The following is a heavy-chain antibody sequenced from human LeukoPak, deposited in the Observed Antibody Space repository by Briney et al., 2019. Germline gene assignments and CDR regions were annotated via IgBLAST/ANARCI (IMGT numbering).Heavy chain of an antibody. V-gene: IGHV4-34*01. CDR1: GGSFSGYY. Sequence: SETLSLTCAVYGGSFSGYYWSWIRQPPGKGLEWIGEINHSGSTNYNPSLKSRVTISVDTSKNQFSLKLSSVTAADTAVYYCARTYYDFWGGYYSMFDPWGQGTLVTVSS. CDR2: INHSGST. J-gene: IGHJ5*02. D-gene: IGHD3-3*01. CDR3: ARTYYDFWGGYYSMFDP.